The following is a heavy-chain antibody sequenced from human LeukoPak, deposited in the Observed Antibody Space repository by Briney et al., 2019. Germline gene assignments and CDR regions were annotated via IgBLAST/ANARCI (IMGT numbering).Heavy chain of an antibody. Sequence: GGSLRLSCAASVFTVSSNFMSGVRQAPGKGLEWVSVIYSGGNTYYADYVKGRFTISRDNSKNTLYLQMNSLRAEDTAVYHCARDRLPPLGAFDIWGQGTMVTVSS. V-gene: IGHV3-66*01. J-gene: IGHJ3*02. CDR2: IYSGGNT. D-gene: IGHD3-16*01. CDR3: ARDRLPPLGAFDI. CDR1: VFTVSSNF.